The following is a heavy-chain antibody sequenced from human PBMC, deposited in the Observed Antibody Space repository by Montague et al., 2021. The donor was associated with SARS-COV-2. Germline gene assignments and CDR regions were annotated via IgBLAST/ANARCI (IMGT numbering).Heavy chain of an antibody. V-gene: IGHV4-61*02. CDR3: ARDYYDSTGLNWFDP. D-gene: IGHD3-22*01. J-gene: IGHJ5*02. CDR2: IHSSGGT. Sequence: TLSLTCAVSGGSIITGSNFYWGWIRQSAGKGLEWIGRIHSSGGTNYNPSLKSRLTMSVDSSVNQFSLKLTSVTAAVTAVYYCARDYYDSTGLNWFDPWGQGTLVTVSS. CDR1: GGSIITGSNFY.